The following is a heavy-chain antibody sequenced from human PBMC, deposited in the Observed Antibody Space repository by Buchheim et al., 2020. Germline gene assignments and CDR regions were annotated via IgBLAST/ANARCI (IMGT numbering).Heavy chain of an antibody. D-gene: IGHD7-27*01. Sequence: EVQLEESGGDLVQPGGSLRLSCTASTYTFKTFKMNWVRQPPGKGLEWLSYIDTSGSGIVEADPVRGRFTISRDNAKNPLYLQMNSLRAEDTAVYYCARGGNWGNFFDVWGQGTL. J-gene: IGHJ4*02. V-gene: IGHV3-48*01. CDR3: ARGGNWGNFFDV. CDR2: IDTSGSGI. CDR1: TYTFKTFK.